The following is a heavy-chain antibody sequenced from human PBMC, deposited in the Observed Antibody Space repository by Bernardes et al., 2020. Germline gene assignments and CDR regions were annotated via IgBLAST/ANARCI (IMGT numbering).Heavy chain of an antibody. CDR1: GGSFSGYY. J-gene: IGHJ4*02. V-gene: IGHV4-34*01. CDR3: ARIVDECSGGSCYQETFDY. D-gene: IGHD2-15*01. CDR2: INHSGST. Sequence: AESLSLTCAVYGGSFSGYYWSWIRQPPGKGLEWIGEINHSGSTNYNPSLKSRVTISVDTSKNQFSLKLSSVTAADTAVYYCARIVDECSGGSCYQETFDYWGQGTLVTVSS.